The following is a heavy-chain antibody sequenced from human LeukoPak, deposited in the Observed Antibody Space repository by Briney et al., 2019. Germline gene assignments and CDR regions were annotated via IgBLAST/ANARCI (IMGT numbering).Heavy chain of an antibody. J-gene: IGHJ4*02. D-gene: IGHD6-19*01. CDR2: ISGSGGGT. V-gene: IGHV3-23*01. CDR3: AKSGGSSGWLY. CDR1: GFAFSSSA. Sequence: GGSLRLSCAASGFAFSSSAMRWVRQAPGKGLEWLSGISGSGGGTSYADSVKGRFTISRDDSKNTLYLQMHSLRAEDTAVYYCAKSGGSSGWLYWGQGTLVTVSS.